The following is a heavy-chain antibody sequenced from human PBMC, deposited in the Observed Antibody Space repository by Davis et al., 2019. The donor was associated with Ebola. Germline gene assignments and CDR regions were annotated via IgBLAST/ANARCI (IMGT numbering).Heavy chain of an antibody. V-gene: IGHV5-51*01. D-gene: IGHD1-14*01. CDR2: IYPGDSDT. CDR3: ARLRRTAYYFDY. CDR1: GYSFTSYW. Sequence: KVSCKGSGYSFTSYWIGWVRQLPGKGLEWMGIIYPGDSDTRYSPSFQGQVTISADKSISTAYLQWSSLKASDTAMYYCARLRRTAYYFDYWGQGTLVTVSS. J-gene: IGHJ4*02.